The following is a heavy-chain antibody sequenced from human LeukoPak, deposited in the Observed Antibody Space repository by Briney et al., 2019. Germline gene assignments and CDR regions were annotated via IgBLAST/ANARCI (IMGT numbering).Heavy chain of an antibody. V-gene: IGHV4-34*01. CDR2: INHSGST. CDR3: EGVGYCSGGSCYDFDY. D-gene: IGHD2-15*01. CDR1: GGSFSGYY. Sequence: PSETLSLTCAVYGGSFSGYYWSWIRQPPGKGLEWIGEINHSGSTNYNPSLKSRVTISVDTSKNQFSLKLSSVTAADTAVYYCEGVGYCSGGSCYDFDYWGQGTLVTVSS. J-gene: IGHJ4*02.